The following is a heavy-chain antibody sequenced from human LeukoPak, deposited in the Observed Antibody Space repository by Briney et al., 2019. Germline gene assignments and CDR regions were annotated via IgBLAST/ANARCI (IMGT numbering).Heavy chain of an antibody. D-gene: IGHD4-17*01. J-gene: IGHJ4*02. CDR3: ARLTYGALDY. CDR2: MNPNSGNT. Sequence: ASVKVSCKVSGYTLTELSMHWVRQATGQGLEWMGWMNPNSGNTGYAQKFQGRVTITRNTSISTAYMELSSLRSEDTAVYYCARLTYGALDYWGQGTLVTVSS. V-gene: IGHV1-8*03. CDR1: GYTLTELS.